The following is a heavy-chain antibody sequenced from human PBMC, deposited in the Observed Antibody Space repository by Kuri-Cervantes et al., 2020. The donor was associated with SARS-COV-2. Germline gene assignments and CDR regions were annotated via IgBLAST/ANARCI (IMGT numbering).Heavy chain of an antibody. CDR1: GFTFSSYA. J-gene: IGHJ3*02. V-gene: IGHV3-30-3*01. Sequence: GESLKISCAASGFTFSSYAMHWVRQAPGKGLEWVAVISYDGSNKYYADSVKGRFIISRDNSKNTLYLQMNSLRAEDTAVYYCARDFFTMGRRGVDIWGQGTMVTVSS. CDR2: ISYDGSNK. CDR3: ARDFFTMGRRGVDI. D-gene: IGHD3-10*01.